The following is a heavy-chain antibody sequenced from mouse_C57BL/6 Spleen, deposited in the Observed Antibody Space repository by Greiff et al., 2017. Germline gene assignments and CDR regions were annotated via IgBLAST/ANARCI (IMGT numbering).Heavy chain of an antibody. CDR1: GYTFTDYE. Sequence: QVQLQQSGAELVRPGASVTLSCKASGYTFTDYEMHWVKQTPVHGLEWIGAIDPETGGTAYNQKFKGKAILTADNSSSTAYMELRSLTSEDSAVYYCARLRIFHYGSSYVGWFAYWGQGTLVTVSA. J-gene: IGHJ3*01. CDR3: ARLRIFHYGSSYVGWFAY. CDR2: IDPETGGT. D-gene: IGHD1-1*01. V-gene: IGHV1-15*01.